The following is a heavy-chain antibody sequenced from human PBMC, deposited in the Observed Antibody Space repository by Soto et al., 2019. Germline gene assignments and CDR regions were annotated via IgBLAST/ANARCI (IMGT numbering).Heavy chain of an antibody. D-gene: IGHD2-15*01. V-gene: IGHV4-61*01. J-gene: IGHJ4*02. CDR1: GGSVSSGSYY. Sequence: QVQLQESGPGLVKPSETLSLTCTVSGGSVSSGSYYWSWIRQPPGKGLEWIGYTYDSGSTNYNPSLMSRVTISVDTSKNQFSLKLSSVTAADTAVYYCARYWSAFDYWGQGTLVTVSS. CDR3: ARYWSAFDY. CDR2: TYDSGST.